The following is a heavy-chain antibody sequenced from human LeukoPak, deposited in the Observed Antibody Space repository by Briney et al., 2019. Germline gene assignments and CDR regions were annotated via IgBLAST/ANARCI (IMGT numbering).Heavy chain of an antibody. J-gene: IGHJ5*02. CDR3: ARRGFDYVWGSYRSYWFDP. CDR2: IYYSGST. Sequence: SETLSLTCTVSGGSISSSSYYWGWIRQPPGKGLEWIGSIYYSGSTNYNPSLKSRVTISVDTSKNQFSLKLSSVTAADTAVYYCARRGFDYVWGSYRSYWFDPWGQGTLVTVSS. D-gene: IGHD3-16*02. CDR1: GGSISSSSYY. V-gene: IGHV4-39*07.